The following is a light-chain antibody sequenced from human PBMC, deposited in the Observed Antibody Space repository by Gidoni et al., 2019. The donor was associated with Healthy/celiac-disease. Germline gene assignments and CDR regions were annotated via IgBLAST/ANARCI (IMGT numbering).Light chain of an antibody. J-gene: IGKJ4*01. V-gene: IGKV1-12*01. Sequence: DIQIPQSPSSVSASVGDRVTITCRASQGISSWLAWYQQKPGKAPKLLIYAASSLQSGVPSRFSGSGSGAGFTLTISSLQPGDFATYYCQQDHIFPFTFGGGTKVEIK. CDR2: AAS. CDR1: QGISSW. CDR3: QQDHIFPFT.